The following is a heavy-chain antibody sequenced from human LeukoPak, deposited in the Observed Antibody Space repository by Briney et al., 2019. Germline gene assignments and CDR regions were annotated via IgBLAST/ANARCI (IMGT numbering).Heavy chain of an antibody. CDR3: ARVRDFWSGYYFDY. J-gene: IGHJ4*02. V-gene: IGHV3-11*01. Sequence: GGSLRLSCAASGFTFSDYYMSWIRQAPGKGLEWASYISSSGSTIYYADSVKGRFTISRDNAKNSLYLQMNSLRAEDTAVYYCARVRDFWSGYYFDYWGQGTLVTVSS. CDR1: GFTFSDYY. D-gene: IGHD3-3*01. CDR2: ISSSGSTI.